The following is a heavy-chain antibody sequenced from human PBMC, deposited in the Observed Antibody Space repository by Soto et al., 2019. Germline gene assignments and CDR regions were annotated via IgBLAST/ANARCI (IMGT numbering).Heavy chain of an antibody. CDR1: GYPFTSYG. D-gene: IGHD1-1*01. J-gene: IGHJ4*02. Sequence: QVQLVQSGAEVTKPGASVKVSCKASGYPFTSYGVSWVRQAPGQGLEWIGWISASDGETHSEQKFQSRVTMTTDAFSTPAYLQLRSLTSDDTAVYYGVRAPRWQQVEFDFWGQGTLVTVSS. CDR2: ISASDGET. V-gene: IGHV1-18*01. CDR3: VRAPRWQQVEFDF.